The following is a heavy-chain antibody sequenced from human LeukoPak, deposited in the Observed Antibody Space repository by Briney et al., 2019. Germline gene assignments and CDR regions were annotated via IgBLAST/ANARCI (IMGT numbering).Heavy chain of an antibody. CDR1: GYTFTSYA. CDR2: INAGNGNT. D-gene: IGHD5-18*01. CDR3: ARGPDRYSYGLIDY. V-gene: IGHV1-3*01. J-gene: IGHJ4*02. Sequence: ASVKVSCKASGYTFTSYAMHWERQAPGQRLEWMGWINAGNGNTKYSQKFQGRVTITRDTSASTAYMELSSLRSEDTAVYYCARGPDRYSYGLIDYWGQGTLVTVSS.